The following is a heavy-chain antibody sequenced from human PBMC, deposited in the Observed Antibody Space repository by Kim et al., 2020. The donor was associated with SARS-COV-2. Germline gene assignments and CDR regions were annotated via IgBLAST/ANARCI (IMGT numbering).Heavy chain of an antibody. V-gene: IGHV1-69*04. Sequence: SVKVSCKASGGTFSSYAISWVRQAPGQGLEWMGRIIPIFGIANYAQKFQGRVTITADKSTSTAYMELSSLRSEDTAVYYCARERGGGDPTYYYYYMDVW. CDR1: GGTFSSYA. J-gene: IGHJ6*03. CDR3: ARERGGGDPTYYYYYMDV. D-gene: IGHD3-16*01. CDR2: IIPIFGIA.